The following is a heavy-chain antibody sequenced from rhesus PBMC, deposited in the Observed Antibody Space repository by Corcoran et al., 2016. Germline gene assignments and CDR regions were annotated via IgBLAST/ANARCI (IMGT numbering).Heavy chain of an antibody. CDR2: IRYTGKTT. CDR3: TSEFDGYFDY. CDR1: GFTFSSYD. J-gene: IGHJ4*01. Sequence: EVQLVESGGGLVQPGGSLRLSCAASGFTFSSYDMSWVRQAPGKGLEWVLFIRYTGKTTYYADSVKGRFTISRDNAKNSLSLQMSSLRAEDTAVYYCTSEFDGYFDYWGQGVLVTVSS. V-gene: IGHV3-136*01.